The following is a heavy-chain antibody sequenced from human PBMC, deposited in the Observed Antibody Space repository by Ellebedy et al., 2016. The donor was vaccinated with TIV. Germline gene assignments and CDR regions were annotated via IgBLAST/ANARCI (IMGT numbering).Heavy chain of an antibody. CDR2: ISSSGSAT. V-gene: IGHV3-11*01. J-gene: IGHJ4*02. D-gene: IGHD4-23*01. Sequence: GGSLRLXXTASGFTFTDYFMTWIRQAPGKGLEWVSYISSSGSATYYADSVKGRFTISRDNSKNTLSLQMNSLRVEDTAVYYCIGGGRQLDFWGQGTLVTVSS. CDR3: IGGGRQLDF. CDR1: GFTFTDYF.